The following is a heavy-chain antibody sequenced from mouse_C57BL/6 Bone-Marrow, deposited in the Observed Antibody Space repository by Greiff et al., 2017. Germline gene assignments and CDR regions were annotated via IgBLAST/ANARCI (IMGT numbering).Heavy chain of an antibody. CDR1: GYTFTSYW. J-gene: IGHJ4*01. D-gene: IGHD1-1*01. CDR3: TVITTVVARYAMDY. Sequence: EVQLQQSGTVLARPGASVKMSCKTSGYTFTSYWMHWVKQRPGQGLEWIGAIYPGNSDTSYNQKFKGKAKLTAVTSASTAYMELSSLTNDDSAVYYCTVITTVVARYAMDYWGQGTSVTVSS. V-gene: IGHV1-5*01. CDR2: IYPGNSDT.